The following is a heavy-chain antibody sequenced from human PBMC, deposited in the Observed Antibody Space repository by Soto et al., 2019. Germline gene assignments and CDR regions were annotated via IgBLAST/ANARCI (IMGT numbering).Heavy chain of an antibody. CDR2: INHSGST. J-gene: IGHJ6*02. CDR3: ARVHMIVRLGWYYGMDV. CDR1: GGSFSGYY. Sequence: QVQLQQWGAGLLKPSETLSLTCAVYGGSFSGYYWSWIRQPPGKGLEWIGEINHSGSTNYNPSLKSRVTISVDTSKNQFSLKLSSVTAADTAVYYCARVHMIVRLGWYYGMDVWGQGTTVTVSS. D-gene: IGHD3-22*01. V-gene: IGHV4-34*01.